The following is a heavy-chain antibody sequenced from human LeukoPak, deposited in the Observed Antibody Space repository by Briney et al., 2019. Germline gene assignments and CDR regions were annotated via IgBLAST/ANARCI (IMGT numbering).Heavy chain of an antibody. D-gene: IGHD2-2*01. Sequence: PGGSLRLSCAASGFTFSNYGIHWVRQAPGRGLEWVAVISYDGNKKYYADSVKGRFTISRDNSKNTLYLQMNTLRAEDTAVYYCAKPPDWYCSSPSRHFAAPFDYWGQGTLVTVSS. CDR2: ISYDGNKK. CDR3: AKPPDWYCSSPSRHFAAPFDY. V-gene: IGHV3-30*18. J-gene: IGHJ4*02. CDR1: GFTFSNYG.